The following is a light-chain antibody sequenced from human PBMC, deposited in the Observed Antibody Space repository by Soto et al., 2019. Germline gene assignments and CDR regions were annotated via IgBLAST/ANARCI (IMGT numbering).Light chain of an antibody. CDR1: QSVAAS. V-gene: IGKV1-5*01. CDR3: QQYDYSRT. Sequence: DIQMTQSPSTLSASVGDSVTITCRASQSVAASLAWYQQKPGEAPKLLIYDVSNLETGVPSRFSGSGSGTEFSLTSRSLQSDDFATYYCQQYDYSRTFGQGTKVEIK. CDR2: DVS. J-gene: IGKJ1*01.